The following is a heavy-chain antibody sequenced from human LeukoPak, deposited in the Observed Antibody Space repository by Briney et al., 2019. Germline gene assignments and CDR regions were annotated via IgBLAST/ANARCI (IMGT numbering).Heavy chain of an antibody. CDR1: GGYIGGYY. D-gene: IGHD4-17*01. V-gene: IGHV4-4*07. CDR2: IYTSGRT. CDR3: ARGQAYGDSPSPFDY. J-gene: IGHJ4*02. Sequence: SETLSLTCTVSGGYIGGYYWSWIRQPAGKGLEWIGRIYTSGRTNYNPSLKSRVAMSVDTSNNQFSLKLSSVTAADTAVFYCARGQAYGDSPSPFDYWGQGNLVTVSS.